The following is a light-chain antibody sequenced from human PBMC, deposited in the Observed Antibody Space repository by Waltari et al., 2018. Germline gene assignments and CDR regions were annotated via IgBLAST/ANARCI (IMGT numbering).Light chain of an antibody. CDR1: VLTKKY. Sequence: SYELTQPSSVPVSPGQTAKITCSGDVLTKKYARWFQQKPGQAPVLMIYKDSERPSRIPERFSGFSSGATVTLTITGAQVEDEADYYCYSSTDNSGIFGGGTTLTVL. J-gene: IGLJ2*01. CDR2: KDS. V-gene: IGLV3-27*01. CDR3: YSSTDNSGI.